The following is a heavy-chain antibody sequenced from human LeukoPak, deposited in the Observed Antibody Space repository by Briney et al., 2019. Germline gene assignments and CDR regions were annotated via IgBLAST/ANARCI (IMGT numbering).Heavy chain of an antibody. CDR1: GFTFSSYG. J-gene: IGHJ4*02. D-gene: IGHD4-17*01. V-gene: IGHV3-30*02. Sequence: PGGSLRLSCAASGFTFSSYGMHWVRQAPGKGLEWVAFIRYDGSNKYYADSVKGRFTISRDNSKNTLYLQMNSLRAEDTAVYYCAKVLSHDYGDPLDYWGQGTLVTVSS. CDR2: IRYDGSNK. CDR3: AKVLSHDYGDPLDY.